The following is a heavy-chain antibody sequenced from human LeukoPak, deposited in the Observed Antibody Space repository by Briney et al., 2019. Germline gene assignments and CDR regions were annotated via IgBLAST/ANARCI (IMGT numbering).Heavy chain of an antibody. V-gene: IGHV3-48*03. CDR1: GFTFSSYE. CDR3: ATDKMVSYYRATFDY. J-gene: IGHJ4*02. Sequence: GGSLRLSCAASGFTFSSYEMNWVRQAPGKGLEWVSYISSSGSTIYYADSVKGRFTISRDNAKNSLYLQMNSLRAEDTAVYYCATDKMVSYYRATFDYWGQGTLVTVSS. CDR2: ISSSGSTI. D-gene: IGHD1-26*01.